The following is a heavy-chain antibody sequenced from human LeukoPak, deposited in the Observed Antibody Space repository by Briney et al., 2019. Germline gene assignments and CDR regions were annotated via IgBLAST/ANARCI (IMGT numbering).Heavy chain of an antibody. CDR3: AREALAGWFDP. Sequence: PSETLSLTCTVSGDSVSSSSYYWGWIRQPPGKGLEWIGSIYYSGSTNYNPSLKGRVTISVDTSKTQFSLKLISVTAADTAVYYCAREALAGWFDPWGQGTLVTVSS. CDR2: IYYSGST. J-gene: IGHJ5*02. V-gene: IGHV4-39*02. CDR1: GDSVSSSSYY. D-gene: IGHD6-19*01.